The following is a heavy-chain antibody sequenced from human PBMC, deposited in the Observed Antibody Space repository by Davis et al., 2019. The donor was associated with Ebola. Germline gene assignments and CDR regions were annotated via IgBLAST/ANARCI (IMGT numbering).Heavy chain of an antibody. J-gene: IGHJ3*02. CDR1: GFMFSSYV. Sequence: GGSLRLSCAASGFMFSSYVMSWVRQAPGKGLEWVSTLGTSADTYYADSVKGRFTISRDNSKNTLYLQMNGLRVEDTAIYYCAKDTSNIWFDIWGQGTMVIVSS. CDR2: LGTSADT. D-gene: IGHD1-26*01. CDR3: AKDTSNIWFDI. V-gene: IGHV3-23*01.